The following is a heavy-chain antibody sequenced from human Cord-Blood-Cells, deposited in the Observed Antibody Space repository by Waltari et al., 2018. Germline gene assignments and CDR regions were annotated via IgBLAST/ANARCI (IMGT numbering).Heavy chain of an antibody. J-gene: IGHJ5*02. Sequence: QVQLQQWGAGLLKPSETLSLTCAVYGGSFSGYYWSWIRQPPGKGLEWIGEINHSGSTNYNPSRKSRVTISVDTSKNQFSRKLSSVTAADTAVYYCARHYYYDSSGYYYWFDPWGQGTLVTVSS. V-gene: IGHV4-34*01. CDR1: GGSFSGYY. CDR2: INHSGST. D-gene: IGHD3-22*01. CDR3: ARHYYYDSSGYYYWFDP.